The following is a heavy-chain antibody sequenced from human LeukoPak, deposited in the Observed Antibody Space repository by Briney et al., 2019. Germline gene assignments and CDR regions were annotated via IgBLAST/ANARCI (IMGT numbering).Heavy chain of an antibody. J-gene: IGHJ4*02. V-gene: IGHV4-4*02. CDR2: ISHSGIT. Sequence: PSETLSLTCAVSGVSISTSCWWSWVRQPPGRGLEWIGEISHSGITTYIPFLKSRVSMSMDRSKNQFSLKLTSVTAADTAVYYCARGVRTMIGESSSGTFDYWGQGTLVTVSS. CDR1: GVSISTSCW. CDR3: ARGVRTMIGESSSGTFDY. D-gene: IGHD3-22*01.